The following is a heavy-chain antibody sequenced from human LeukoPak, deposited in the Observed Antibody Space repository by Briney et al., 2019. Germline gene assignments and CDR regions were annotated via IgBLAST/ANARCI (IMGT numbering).Heavy chain of an antibody. J-gene: IGHJ4*02. Sequence: PSETLSLTCAVYGGSFSDYYWSWIRQPPGKGLEWIGEVNHSGGTNYNPSLKSRVTISVDTSKDQFSLKLSSVTVADTAVYYCARALPLNYYDSSGFYFPFDYWGQGTLVTVSS. CDR1: GGSFSDYY. D-gene: IGHD3-22*01. CDR2: VNHSGGT. CDR3: ARALPLNYYDSSGFYFPFDY. V-gene: IGHV4-34*01.